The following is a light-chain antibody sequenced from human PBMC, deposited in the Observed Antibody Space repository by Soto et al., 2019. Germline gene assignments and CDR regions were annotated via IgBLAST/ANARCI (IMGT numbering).Light chain of an antibody. V-gene: IGLV2-14*02. CDR2: EVS. Sequence: QSALTQPASVSGSPGQSITISCTGTSSDVGSYNLVSWYQQHPGKAPKLMIYEVSNRPSGVSNRFSGSKSDNTASLTISGLQAEDEADYYCSSYTSNSTRVFGTGTKVTVL. CDR1: SSDVGSYNL. J-gene: IGLJ1*01. CDR3: SSYTSNSTRV.